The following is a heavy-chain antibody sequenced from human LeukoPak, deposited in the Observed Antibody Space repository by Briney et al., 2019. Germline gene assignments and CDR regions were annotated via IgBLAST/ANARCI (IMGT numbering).Heavy chain of an antibody. J-gene: IGHJ3*01. CDR3: AQGGFFAFDL. D-gene: IGHD3-3*01. Sequence: GGSLRLSCAASGFTFSSYAMSWVRQAPGKGLEWVSAISGGGGSTYYADSVKGRFAISRDSSKNILYLQMDSLRAEDTAVYYCAQGGFFAFDLWGQGKMVTVSS. CDR1: GFTFSSYA. CDR2: ISGGGGST. V-gene: IGHV3-23*01.